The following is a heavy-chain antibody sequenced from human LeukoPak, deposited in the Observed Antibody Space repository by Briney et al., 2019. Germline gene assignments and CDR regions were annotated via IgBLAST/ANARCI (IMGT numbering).Heavy chain of an antibody. CDR2: IRSNRGST. Sequence: PGGSLRLSCSASGFTFSSYAIHWVRQAPGKGLEYFSAIRSNRGSTYYADSVKGRFTISRDNSKNTLYLQMSSLRAEDTAVYYCVKGGGYCSSSSCPPPYYFDYWGQGTLVTVSS. CDR3: VKGGGYCSSSSCPPPYYFDY. V-gene: IGHV3-64D*06. D-gene: IGHD2-2*01. J-gene: IGHJ4*02. CDR1: GFTFSSYA.